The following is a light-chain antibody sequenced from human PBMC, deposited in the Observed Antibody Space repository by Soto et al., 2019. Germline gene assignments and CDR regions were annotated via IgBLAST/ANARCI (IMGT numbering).Light chain of an antibody. V-gene: IGKV1-39*01. CDR1: KSLNCY. Sequence: DIQMTQSPSSLSASVGDRVTITCRASKSLNCYVSCYQQKPGKATKLLIYAASSLQSGVPSRFSGSGSGTDFTLTISSLQPEDVATYYCQQTYSTPITFGQGTRLEI. CDR3: QQTYSTPIT. CDR2: AAS. J-gene: IGKJ5*01.